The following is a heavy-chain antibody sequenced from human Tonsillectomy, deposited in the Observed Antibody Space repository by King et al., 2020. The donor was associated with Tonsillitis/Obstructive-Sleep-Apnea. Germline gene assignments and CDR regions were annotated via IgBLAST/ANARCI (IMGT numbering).Heavy chain of an antibody. CDR3: ARLTMLRGVHNWFDP. D-gene: IGHD3-10*01. Sequence: VQLVESGAEVKKPGESLTISCKGSGYSFTNYWIGWVRQMPGKGLEWMGIIYPGDSDTRYSPSFQGQVTISADKSISTAYLQWSSLKASDTAMYYCARLTMLRGVHNWFDPWGQGTLVTVSS. CDR2: IYPGDSDT. J-gene: IGHJ5*02. CDR1: GYSFTNYW. V-gene: IGHV5-51*01.